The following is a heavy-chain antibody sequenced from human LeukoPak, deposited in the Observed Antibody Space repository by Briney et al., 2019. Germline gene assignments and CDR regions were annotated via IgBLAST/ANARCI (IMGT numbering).Heavy chain of an antibody. D-gene: IGHD6-13*01. V-gene: IGHV3-30*03. J-gene: IGHJ4*02. CDR3: ASRYQYGYSSPRGNY. CDR1: GFTFSSYG. Sequence: GGSLRLSCAASGFTFSSYGMHWVRQAPGKGLEWVAVISYDGSNKYYADSVKGRFTISRDNAKNSLYLQMNSLRAEDTAVYYCASRYQYGYSSPRGNYWGQGTLVTVSS. CDR2: ISYDGSNK.